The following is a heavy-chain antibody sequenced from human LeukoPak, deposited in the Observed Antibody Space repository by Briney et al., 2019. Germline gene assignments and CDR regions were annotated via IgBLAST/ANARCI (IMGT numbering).Heavy chain of an antibody. CDR3: ARGDVAVVVVAATAFDY. CDR1: GYTFTGYY. J-gene: IGHJ4*02. D-gene: IGHD2-15*01. Sequence: ASVKVSCKASGYTFTGYYMHWVRQAPGQGLEWMGWINPNSGGTNYAQKFQGRVTMTRDTSISTAYMELSRLRSDDTAVYYCARGDVAVVVVAATAFDYWGQGTLVTVSS. CDR2: INPNSGGT. V-gene: IGHV1-2*02.